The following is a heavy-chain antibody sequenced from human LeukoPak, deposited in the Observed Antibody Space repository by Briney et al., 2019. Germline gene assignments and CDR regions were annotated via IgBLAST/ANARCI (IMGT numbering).Heavy chain of an antibody. J-gene: IGHJ6*03. D-gene: IGHD3-3*01. CDR1: GGSISSYY. Sequence: SETLSLTCTVSGGSISSYYWSWIRQPPGKGPEWIGYIYYSGSTNYNPSLKSRVTISVDTSKNQFSLKLSSVTAADTAVYYCARDSGYYDFWSGYQPHYYYYYMDVWGKGTTVTVSS. CDR3: ARDSGYYDFWSGYQPHYYYYYMDV. V-gene: IGHV4-59*01. CDR2: IYYSGST.